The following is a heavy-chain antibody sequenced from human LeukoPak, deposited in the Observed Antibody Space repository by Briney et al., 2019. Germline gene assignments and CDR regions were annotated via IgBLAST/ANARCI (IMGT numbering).Heavy chain of an antibody. D-gene: IGHD6-25*01. CDR3: ARDRRLASFDY. Sequence: GGSLRLSCAASGFTVSGNFMSWVRQAPGKGLEWVSVIYSGGSAYYADSVKGRFTISRDNSKNTLYLQMNSLRAEDAAIYYCARDRRLASFDYGGQGTLVTVSS. V-gene: IGHV3-53*01. J-gene: IGHJ4*02. CDR2: IYSGGSA. CDR1: GFTVSGNF.